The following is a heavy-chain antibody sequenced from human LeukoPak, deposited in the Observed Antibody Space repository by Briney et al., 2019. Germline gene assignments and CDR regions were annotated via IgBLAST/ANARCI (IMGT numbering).Heavy chain of an antibody. CDR2: ISYDGSNK. Sequence: GGSLRLSCAASGFTFSSYGMHWVRQAPGKGLEWVAVISYDGSNKYYADSVKGRFTISRDNSKNTLYLQMNSLRAEDTAVYYCAKVLYSSGWYRSWGQGTLVTVSS. CDR1: GFTFSSYG. V-gene: IGHV3-30*18. CDR3: AKVLYSSGWYRS. D-gene: IGHD6-19*01. J-gene: IGHJ5*02.